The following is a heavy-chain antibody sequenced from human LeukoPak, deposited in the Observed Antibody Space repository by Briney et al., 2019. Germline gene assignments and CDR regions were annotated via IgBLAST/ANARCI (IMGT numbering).Heavy chain of an antibody. CDR3: ARGEWALRYFDWHPHWFDP. V-gene: IGHV6-1*01. CDR2: TYYRSKWYN. Sequence: SQTLSLTCAISGDSVSSNSAAWNWIRQSPSRGLEWLGRTYYRSKWYNDYAVSVKSRITINPDTSKNQFSLQLNSVTPEDTAVYYCARGEWALRYFDWHPHWFDPWGQGTLVTVSS. CDR1: GDSVSSNSAA. D-gene: IGHD3-9*01. J-gene: IGHJ5*02.